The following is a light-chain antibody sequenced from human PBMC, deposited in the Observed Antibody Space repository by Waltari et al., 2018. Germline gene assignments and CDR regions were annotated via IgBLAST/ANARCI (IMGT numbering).Light chain of an antibody. CDR1: SSDVGGYNY. CDR2: DVS. V-gene: IGLV2-11*01. J-gene: IGLJ2*01. CDR3: CSYAGSYTL. Sequence: QSALTQPRSVSGSPGQSVTISCTGTSSDVGGYNYVSWYQQHPGKAPELMIYDVSKRPSGGPCLFSGSNPVNTASRTISGLQAEDEADYYCCSYAGSYTLFGGGTKLTVL.